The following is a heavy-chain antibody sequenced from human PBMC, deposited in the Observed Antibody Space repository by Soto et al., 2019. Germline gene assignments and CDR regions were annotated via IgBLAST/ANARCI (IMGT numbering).Heavy chain of an antibody. CDR3: ARDWIYCTGTSCHQGAFDV. CDR1: GYTFTNYG. CDR2: INANTGGT. D-gene: IGHD2-8*02. V-gene: IGHV1-2*02. J-gene: IGHJ3*01. Sequence: ASVKVSCKASGYTFTNYGITWVRQAPGQGLEWMGWINANTGGTKHAQKFQGRVTMTRDTSITSAYLELSSLRSDDRAVYYCARDWIYCTGTSCHQGAFDVWGQGTMVTVSS.